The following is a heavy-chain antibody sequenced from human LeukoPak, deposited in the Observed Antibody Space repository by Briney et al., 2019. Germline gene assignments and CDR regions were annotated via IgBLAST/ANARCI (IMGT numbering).Heavy chain of an antibody. CDR3: ARSRYLDY. CDR1: GFTFSTYW. CDR2: IKQDGREK. V-gene: IGHV3-7*01. Sequence: GGSLRLSCAASGFTFSTYWMSWVRQAPGKGLEWVDNIKQDGREKNYVDSVKGRFTISRDNAKNSLYLQMNSLRAEDTAVYDCARSRYLDYWGQGTLVTVFS. J-gene: IGHJ4*02.